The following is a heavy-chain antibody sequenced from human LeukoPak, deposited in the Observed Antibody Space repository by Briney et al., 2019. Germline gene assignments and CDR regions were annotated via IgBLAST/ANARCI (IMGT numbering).Heavy chain of an antibody. J-gene: IGHJ4*02. CDR1: GFTFSSYA. CDR3: AKRSAESGGYFDY. V-gene: IGHV3-23*01. Sequence: GGSLRLSCAASGFTFSSYAMSWVRQAPGRGLEWVSAITGSGAFTDYADSVKGRFTISRDNSKNTLYLQMNSLRAEDTAVYYCAKRSAESGGYFDYWGQGTLVTVSS. CDR2: ITGSGAFT. D-gene: IGHD4-23*01.